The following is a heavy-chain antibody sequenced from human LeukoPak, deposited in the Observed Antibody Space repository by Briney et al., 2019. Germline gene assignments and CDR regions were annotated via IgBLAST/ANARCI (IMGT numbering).Heavy chain of an antibody. V-gene: IGHV3-30*04. CDR1: GFTFGDYA. CDR2: ISYDGSNK. Sequence: GGSLRLSCTASGFTFGDYAMSWFRQAPGKGLEWVAVISYDGSNKYYADSVKGRFTISRDNSKSTLYLQMNSLRAEDTAVYYCAREVMVRGVHPDYYGMDVWGQGTTVTVSS. D-gene: IGHD3-10*01. J-gene: IGHJ6*02. CDR3: AREVMVRGVHPDYYGMDV.